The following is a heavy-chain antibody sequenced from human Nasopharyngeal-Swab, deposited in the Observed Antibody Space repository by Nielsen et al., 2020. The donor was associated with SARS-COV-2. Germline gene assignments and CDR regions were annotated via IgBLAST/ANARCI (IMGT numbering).Heavy chain of an antibody. CDR1: GFTFSSYS. J-gene: IGHJ5*02. CDR3: ARSAARSWFDP. CDR2: IKQDGSEK. V-gene: IGHV3-7*01. D-gene: IGHD6-6*01. Sequence: GGSLRFSCAASGFTFSSYSMNWVRQAPGKGLEWVANIKQDGSEKYYVDSVKGRFTISRDNAKNSLYLQMNSLRAEDTAVYYCARSAARSWFDPWGQGTLVTVSS.